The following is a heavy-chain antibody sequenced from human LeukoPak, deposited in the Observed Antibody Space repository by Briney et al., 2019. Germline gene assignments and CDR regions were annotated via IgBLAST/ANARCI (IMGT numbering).Heavy chain of an antibody. CDR1: GFTFSNYG. Sequence: GGSLRLSCVGSGFTFSNYGMHWVRQGPGKGLEWVALIWYDGSRKFYSDSVRGRFTISRDNFKNTLYLEMDSLRDEDTAKYYCAKARDGYNYGHHWGQGTLVTVSP. CDR2: IWYDGSRK. J-gene: IGHJ4*02. D-gene: IGHD5-24*01. CDR3: AKARDGYNYGHH. V-gene: IGHV3-33*03.